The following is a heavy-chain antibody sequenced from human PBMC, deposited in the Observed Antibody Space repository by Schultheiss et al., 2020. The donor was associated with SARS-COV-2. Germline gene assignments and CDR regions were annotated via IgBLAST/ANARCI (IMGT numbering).Heavy chain of an antibody. CDR2: ISAYNGNT. V-gene: IGHV1-18*04. CDR3: ARTTFVLRFLEWSPWAFDI. J-gene: IGHJ3*02. D-gene: IGHD3-3*01. Sequence: ASVKVSCKASGYTFTGYYMHWVRQAPGQGLEWMGWISAYNGNTNYAQKLQGRVTMTTDTSTSTAYMELRSLRSDDTAVYYCARTTFVLRFLEWSPWAFDIWGQGTMVTVSS. CDR1: GYTFTGYY.